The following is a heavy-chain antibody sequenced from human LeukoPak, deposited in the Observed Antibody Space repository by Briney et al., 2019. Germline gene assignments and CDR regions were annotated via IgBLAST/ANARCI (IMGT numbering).Heavy chain of an antibody. Sequence: SETLSLTCTVSGGSISSYYWSWIRQPPGKGLEWIGYIYYSGTTNYNPSLKSRVTILVDTSKNQFSLNLSSVTAADTAVYYCARVLYGGYDSIWGQGTLVTVSS. D-gene: IGHD5-12*01. J-gene: IGHJ4*02. CDR1: GGSISSYY. CDR3: ARVLYGGYDSI. CDR2: IYYSGTT. V-gene: IGHV4-59*08.